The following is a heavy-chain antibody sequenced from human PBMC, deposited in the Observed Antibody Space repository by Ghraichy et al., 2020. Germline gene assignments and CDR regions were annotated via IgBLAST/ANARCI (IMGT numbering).Heavy chain of an antibody. CDR3: ATTLGYDSSGWWSFG. Sequence: GESLHISCAASGFTFSSYAMHWVRQAPGKGLEWVAVISYDGSNKYYADSVKGRFTISRDNSKNTLYLQMNSLRAEDTAVYYCATTLGYDSSGWWSFGWGQGTLVTVSS. V-gene: IGHV3-30-3*01. CDR2: ISYDGSNK. D-gene: IGHD3-22*01. J-gene: IGHJ4*02. CDR1: GFTFSSYA.